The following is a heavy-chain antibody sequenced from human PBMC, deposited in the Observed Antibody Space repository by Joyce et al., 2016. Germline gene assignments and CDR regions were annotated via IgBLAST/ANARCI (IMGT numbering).Heavy chain of an antibody. D-gene: IGHD2-15*01. J-gene: IGHJ4*02. V-gene: IGHV4-39*02. CDR3: VKDFGSGRVDS. Sequence: HLQLQESGPGLVKPSETLSLTCTVSGGSINNNNYYWGWVRQPPGKGVEWIATIYYSGSTYYNPSPKSRVTISIDTSKNQFSLKVKSVTAADTAVFYCVKDFGSGRVDSWGQGILVTVSS. CDR2: IYYSGST. CDR1: GGSINNNNYY.